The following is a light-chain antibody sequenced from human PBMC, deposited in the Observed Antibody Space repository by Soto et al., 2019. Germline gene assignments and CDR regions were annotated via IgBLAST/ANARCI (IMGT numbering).Light chain of an antibody. J-gene: IGKJ2*01. CDR3: LQYSSYPYT. Sequence: DIQMTQSPSSLSASVGDIVTITCRASQDIGNDLGWSQQRPGEAPKRLIYAASILQGGVPSRFSGSGSGTEFTLTIAGLQPEDFASYYCLQYSSYPYTFGQGTKLEIK. V-gene: IGKV1-17*01. CDR1: QDIGND. CDR2: AAS.